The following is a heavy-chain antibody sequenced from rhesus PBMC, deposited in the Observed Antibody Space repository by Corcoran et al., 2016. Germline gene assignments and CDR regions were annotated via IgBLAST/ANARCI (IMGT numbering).Heavy chain of an antibody. D-gene: IGHD6S26*01. CDR1: GFSLRTSGMR. Sequence: QVTLKESGPALLKPTLTLTLTFTFSGFSLRTSGMRVSWILHPPGKALEWLARIDWDDDKYYSTSLKSRLTISKDTSKNQVVLTMTNMDPVDTATYFCARVIYSSGWSSDYWGQGVLVTVSS. CDR3: ARVIYSSGWSSDY. CDR2: IDWDDDK. J-gene: IGHJ4*01. V-gene: IGHV2S2*01.